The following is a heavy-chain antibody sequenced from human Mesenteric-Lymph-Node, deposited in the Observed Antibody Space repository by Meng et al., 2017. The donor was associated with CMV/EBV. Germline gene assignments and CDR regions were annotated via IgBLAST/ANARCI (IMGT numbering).Heavy chain of an antibody. Sequence: ASVKVSCKASAYTGHYIHWFRQAPGQGPEWMGWINPYNRNTNYAQVLQGRVAMTADTFTNTAYMELRSLRSDDTAVYYCARDFYLVVSASIGYWGQGTLVTVSS. CDR3: ARDFYLVVSASIGY. CDR1: AYTGHY. CDR2: INPYNRNT. V-gene: IGHV1-18*04. D-gene: IGHD2-2*02. J-gene: IGHJ4*02.